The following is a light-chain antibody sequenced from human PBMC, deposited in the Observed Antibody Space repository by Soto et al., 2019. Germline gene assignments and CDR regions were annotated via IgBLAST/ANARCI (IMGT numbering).Light chain of an antibody. CDR1: QSVSSN. V-gene: IGKV3-11*01. CDR3: QQSSSWPT. J-gene: IGKJ2*01. CDR2: DAF. Sequence: EIVLTQSPATLSLSPGERATLSCRASQSVSSNLAWYQQKLGQAPRLLIYDAFNRATGLPARFSGSGSGTDSTLTISSLAPEDFAVYYCQQSSSWPTFGQGTKLEIK.